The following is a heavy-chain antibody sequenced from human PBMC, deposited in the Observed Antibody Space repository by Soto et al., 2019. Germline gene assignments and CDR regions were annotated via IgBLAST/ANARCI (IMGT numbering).Heavy chain of an antibody. CDR1: GFTFSSYG. CDR3: ATGDIVVVPAAIFY. D-gene: IGHD2-2*01. CDR2: ISYDGSNK. V-gene: IGHV3-30*03. Sequence: QVQLVESGGGVVQPGRSLRLSCAASGFTFSSYGMHWVRQAPGKGLEWVAVISYDGSNKYYADSVKGRFTISRDNSKKTLYLQMNSRRPKDTAVYYCATGDIVVVPAAIFYWGQGTLVTVSS. J-gene: IGHJ4*02.